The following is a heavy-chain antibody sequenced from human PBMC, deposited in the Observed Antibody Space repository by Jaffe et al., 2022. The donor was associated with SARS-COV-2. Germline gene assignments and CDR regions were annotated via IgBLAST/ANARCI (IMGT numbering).Heavy chain of an antibody. V-gene: IGHV3-74*01. D-gene: IGHD3-16*01. CDR2: VTSDSSAT. CDR3: ARENWGAGDY. J-gene: IGHJ4*02. CDR1: GFAFSVYW. Sequence: EVRLVESGGGLVQPGGSLRLSCAASGFAFSVYWMQWVRQVPGKGLVWVSSVTSDSSATFYADSVKGRFTISRDNAKNTLYLQMNSLRAEDTAVYYCARENWGAGDYWGQGTLVTVSS.